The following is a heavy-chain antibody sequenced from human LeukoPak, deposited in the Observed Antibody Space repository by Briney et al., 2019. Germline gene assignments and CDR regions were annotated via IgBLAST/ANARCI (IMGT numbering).Heavy chain of an antibody. V-gene: IGHV4-34*01. J-gene: IGHJ4*02. CDR3: ARGGGGWYLDY. CDR1: GGSFSGYY. D-gene: IGHD6-19*01. CDR2: INHSGST. Sequence: SETLSLTCAVYGGSFSGYYWSWIRQPPGKGLEWIGEINHSGSTNYNPSLKSRVTILVDTSKNQFSLKLSSVTAADTAVYYCARGGGGWYLDYWGQGTLVTVSS.